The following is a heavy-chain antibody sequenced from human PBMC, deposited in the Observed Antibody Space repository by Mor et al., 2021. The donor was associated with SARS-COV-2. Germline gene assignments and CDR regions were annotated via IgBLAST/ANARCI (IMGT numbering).Heavy chain of an antibody. CDR3: TSSRYCSGGSCLY. J-gene: IGHJ4*02. CDR2: SYAT. Sequence: SYATAYAASVKGRFTISRDDSKNTAYLQMNSLKTEDTAVYYCTSSRYCSGGSCLYWGQGTLVTVSS. V-gene: IGHV3-73*01. D-gene: IGHD2-15*01.